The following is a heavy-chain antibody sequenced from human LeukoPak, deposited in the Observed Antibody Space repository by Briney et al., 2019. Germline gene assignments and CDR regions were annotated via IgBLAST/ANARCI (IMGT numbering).Heavy chain of an antibody. CDR1: GYSFTSYW. CDR2: IYPGDSET. CDR3: ARRGEQLPHYMDV. J-gene: IGHJ6*03. D-gene: IGHD6-6*01. V-gene: IGHV5-51*01. Sequence: GESLRISCKGSGYSFTSYWIGWVRQMPGKGLEWMGIIYPGDSETRYSPSFQGQVTISADKSISTAYLQWSSLKASDTAMYYCARRGEQLPHYMDVWGKGTMVTVSS.